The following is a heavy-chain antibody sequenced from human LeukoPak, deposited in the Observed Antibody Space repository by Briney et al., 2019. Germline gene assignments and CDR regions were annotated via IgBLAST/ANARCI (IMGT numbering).Heavy chain of an antibody. Sequence: PSETLSLTCTVSGGSIRSYYWSWIRQPAGTGLEWIGRIHTSGSTDYNPSLKSRVTMSVDTSKKQFSLKLRSVTAADTAVYYCAREGSMTARPFVSIDYWGQGTLVTVSA. V-gene: IGHV4-4*07. J-gene: IGHJ4*02. CDR3: AREGSMTARPFVSIDY. CDR1: GGSIRSYY. D-gene: IGHD6-6*01. CDR2: IHTSGST.